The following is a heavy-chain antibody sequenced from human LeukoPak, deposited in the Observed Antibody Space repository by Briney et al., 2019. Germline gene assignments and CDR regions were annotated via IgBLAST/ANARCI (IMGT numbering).Heavy chain of an antibody. J-gene: IGHJ4*02. CDR1: GFTFSLYG. D-gene: IGHD3-10*01. CDR2: IWYDGSNK. V-gene: IGHV3-33*01. Sequence: GGSLRLSCAASGFTFSLYGMHWVRQAPGKGLEWVAVIWYDGSNKYYADSVKGRFTISRDNSKNTLYLQMNSLKTEDTAVYYCTTRGRGVIKNFDYWGQGTLVTVSS. CDR3: TTRGRGVIKNFDY.